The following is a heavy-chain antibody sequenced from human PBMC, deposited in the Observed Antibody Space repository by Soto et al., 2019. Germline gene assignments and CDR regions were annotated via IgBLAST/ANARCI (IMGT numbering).Heavy chain of an antibody. CDR2: IYWDDDK. CDR3: ARGGWTTYYSPFVDY. J-gene: IGHJ4*02. Sequence: QITLKESGPTLVKPTQTITLTCTFSGFSLSTSGVGVGWIRQPPGKPLEWLALIYWDDDKRYSPSLKSRLTITKDTSKNQVVLTLTKLDTVDTATYYCARGGWTTYYSPFVDYWGQGTLVTVSS. D-gene: IGHD3-10*01. V-gene: IGHV2-5*02. CDR1: GFSLSTSGVG.